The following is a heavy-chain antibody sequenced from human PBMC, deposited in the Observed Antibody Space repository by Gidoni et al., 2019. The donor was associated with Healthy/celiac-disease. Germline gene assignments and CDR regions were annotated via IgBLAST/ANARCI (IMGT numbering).Heavy chain of an antibody. CDR1: GFTFSSYA. Sequence: SLRLSCAASGFTFSSYAMHWVRQAQGKGLEWVAVISYDGSNKYYADSVKGRFTISRDTSKNTLYLQMNSLRAEDTAVYYCARDLKLDYYDSSVPHSALGYWGQGTLVTVSS. V-gene: IGHV3-30-3*01. J-gene: IGHJ4*02. CDR2: ISYDGSNK. D-gene: IGHD3-22*01. CDR3: ARDLKLDYYDSSVPHSALGY.